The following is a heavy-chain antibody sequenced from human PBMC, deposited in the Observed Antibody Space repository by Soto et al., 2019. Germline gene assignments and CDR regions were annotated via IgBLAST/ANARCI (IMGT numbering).Heavy chain of an antibody. Sequence: RLSCAASRFTFSSYSMNWVRHAPGKGLEWVSSISSSSSYIYYADSVKGRFTISRDNAKNSLYLQMNSLRAEDTAVYYCASTITMVRGVNTYYYYGMDVWGQGTTVTVSS. CDR3: ASTITMVRGVNTYYYYGMDV. D-gene: IGHD3-10*01. CDR1: RFTFSSYS. J-gene: IGHJ6*02. V-gene: IGHV3-21*01. CDR2: ISSSSSYI.